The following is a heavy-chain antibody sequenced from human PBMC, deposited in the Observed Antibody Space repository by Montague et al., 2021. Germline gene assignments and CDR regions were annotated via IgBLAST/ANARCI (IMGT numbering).Heavy chain of an antibody. CDR3: ASRLGIRAPFDY. Sequence: SETLSLTCTVSGDSISSKYFWSWVRQPLGKGLEWIGEIYHGTTSYSPSLKGRLTVSMDTSKNQFSLKLSSVTAADTAVYFCASRLGIRAPFDYWGQGTLVTVSS. D-gene: IGHD7-27*01. CDR2: IYHGTT. V-gene: IGHV4-4*02. J-gene: IGHJ4*02. CDR1: GDSISSKYF.